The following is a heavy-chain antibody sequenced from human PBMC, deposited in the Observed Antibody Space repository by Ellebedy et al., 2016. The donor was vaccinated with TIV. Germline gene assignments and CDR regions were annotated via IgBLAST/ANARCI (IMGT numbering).Heavy chain of an antibody. Sequence: SETLSLTCTVSGGSISSSPYYWGWIRQPPGKGLEWIATIYYSGNTYYNPSLKSRVTISVDTSKNQFSLKLSSVTAADTAVYYCARWFGELLYVRWFDPWGQGTLVTVSS. D-gene: IGHD3-10*01. J-gene: IGHJ5*02. CDR1: GGSISSSPYY. V-gene: IGHV4-39*01. CDR2: IYYSGNT. CDR3: ARWFGELLYVRWFDP.